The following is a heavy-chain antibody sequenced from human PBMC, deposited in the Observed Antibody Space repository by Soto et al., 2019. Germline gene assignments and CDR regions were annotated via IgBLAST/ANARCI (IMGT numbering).Heavy chain of an antibody. Sequence: QVQLVQSGAEVKKPGASVRISCKAAGYTFSSYVMSWVRQAPGQRPEWLGWINGGNGNTKYSQHFQGRVTFTRDPSTNTGYMELSSLRAEDTAVYYCARGSQYTSSSYWGQGTLVTVSS. CDR1: GYTFSSYV. V-gene: IGHV1-3*01. J-gene: IGHJ4*02. CDR2: INGGNGNT. CDR3: ARGSQYTSSSY. D-gene: IGHD6-6*01.